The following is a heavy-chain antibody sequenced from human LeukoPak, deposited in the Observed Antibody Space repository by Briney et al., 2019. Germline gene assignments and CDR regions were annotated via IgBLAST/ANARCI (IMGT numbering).Heavy chain of an antibody. CDR3: ARGPFRNVDTTMVASRFDP. Sequence: ASVKVSCKTSGYTFTGYYIHWVRQGPGQGLEWTGWINPNSGGTNYAQKFQGRVTMTREMSISVVYMELSRLRSDDTAVYYCARGPFRNVDTTMVASRFDPWGQGTLVTVSS. J-gene: IGHJ5*02. D-gene: IGHD5-18*01. V-gene: IGHV1-2*02. CDR1: GYTFTGYY. CDR2: INPNSGGT.